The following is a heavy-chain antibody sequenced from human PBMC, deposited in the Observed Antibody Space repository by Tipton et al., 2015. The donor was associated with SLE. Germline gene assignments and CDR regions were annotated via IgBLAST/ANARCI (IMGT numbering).Heavy chain of an antibody. J-gene: IGHJ2*01. CDR2: IYTSGST. D-gene: IGHD3-10*01. CDR3: ASGAGDWYFDL. Sequence: TLSLTCTVSGGSISSYYWSWIRQPPGKGLEWIGYIYTSGSTNYNPSLKSRVTISVDTSKNQFSLKLSSVTAADTAVYYCASGAGDWYFDLWGRGTLVTVSS. CDR1: GGSISSYY. V-gene: IGHV4-4*08.